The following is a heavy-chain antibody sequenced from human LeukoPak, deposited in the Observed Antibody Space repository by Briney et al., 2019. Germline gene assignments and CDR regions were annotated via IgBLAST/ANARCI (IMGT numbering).Heavy chain of an antibody. D-gene: IGHD2-2*01. CDR1: GFTFSSYA. CDR3: AKDIGYQNDY. J-gene: IGHJ4*02. V-gene: IGHV3-23*01. CDR2: IMSTGGST. Sequence: GGSLRLSCAASGFTFSSYAMSWVRQAPGKGLEWVSTIMSTGGSTFYADSVKGRFTIFRDNPKNILYLQMKSLRAEDTAVYYCAKDIGYQNDYWGQGTLVTVSS.